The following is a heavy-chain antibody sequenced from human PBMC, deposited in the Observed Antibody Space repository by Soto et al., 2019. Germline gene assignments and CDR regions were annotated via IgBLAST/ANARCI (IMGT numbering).Heavy chain of an antibody. CDR3: ARDRRITMVRGVIIPGYYYYGMDV. CDR1: GYTFPGYY. V-gene: IGHV1-2*02. D-gene: IGHD3-10*01. CDR2: IKPNSGGT. J-gene: IGHJ6*02. Sequence: ASEKVSCKAYGYTFPGYYMHWVRQAPGQGLEWMGWIKPNSGGTNYAQKFQGGVTMTSDTSASTAYMELSSLRSEDTAVYYCARDRRITMVRGVIIPGYYYYGMDVWGQGTTVTVSS.